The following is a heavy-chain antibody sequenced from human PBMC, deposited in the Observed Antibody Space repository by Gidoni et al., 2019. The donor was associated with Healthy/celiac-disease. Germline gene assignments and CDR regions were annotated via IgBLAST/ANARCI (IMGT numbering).Heavy chain of an antibody. CDR1: GFTVSSNY. CDR3: AREGYSSGWYDFDY. CDR2: IYSGGST. V-gene: IGHV3-53*01. Sequence: EVQLVESGGGLIQHGGSLRLSCAAYGFTVSSNYMSWVRQAPGKGLEWVSVIYSGGSTYYADSVKGRFTISRDNSKNTLYLQMNSLRAEDTAVYYCAREGYSSGWYDFDYWGQGTLVTVSS. J-gene: IGHJ4*02. D-gene: IGHD6-19*01.